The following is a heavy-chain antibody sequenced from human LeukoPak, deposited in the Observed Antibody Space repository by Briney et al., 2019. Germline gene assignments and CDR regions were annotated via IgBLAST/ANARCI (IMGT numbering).Heavy chain of an antibody. D-gene: IGHD1-26*01. CDR3: ARIGPGRGAWYFDL. CDR2: IYYSGGT. Sequence: SETLSLTCTVSGGSISSSSYYWGWIRQPPGKGLEWIGSIYYSGGTYYNPSLKSRVTISVDTSKNQFSLKLSSVTAADTAVYYCARIGPGRGAWYFDLWGRGTLVTVSS. J-gene: IGHJ2*01. CDR1: GGSISSSSYY. V-gene: IGHV4-39*07.